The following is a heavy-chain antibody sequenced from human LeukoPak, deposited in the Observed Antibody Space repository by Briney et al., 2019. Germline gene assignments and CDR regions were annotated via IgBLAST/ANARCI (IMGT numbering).Heavy chain of an antibody. J-gene: IGHJ4*02. Sequence: GGSLRLSCAASWFTVSSNYMSWLRQAPGKGLEWVSVIYSGGSTYYADSVKGRFTISRDNSKNTLYLQMNSLRAEDTAVYYCARAGPLRYFDWYAFDYWGQGTLVTVSS. CDR2: IYSGGST. V-gene: IGHV3-53*01. CDR1: WFTVSSNY. D-gene: IGHD3-9*01. CDR3: ARAGPLRYFDWYAFDY.